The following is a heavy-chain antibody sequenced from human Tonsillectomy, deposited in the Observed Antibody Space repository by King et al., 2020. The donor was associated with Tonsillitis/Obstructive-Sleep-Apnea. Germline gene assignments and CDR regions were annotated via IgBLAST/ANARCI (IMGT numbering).Heavy chain of an antibody. CDR3: ARDGRVDAFDI. Sequence: QLQESGPGLVKPSETLSLTCTVSGGSISNYYWSWIRQPPGKRLEWIGYIYYSGSTNYNPSLKSRVTISVDTSKNQFSLRLSSVTAADTAVYYCARDGRVDAFDIWGQGTMVTVSS. D-gene: IGHD1-26*01. J-gene: IGHJ3*02. V-gene: IGHV4-59*01. CDR2: IYYSGST. CDR1: GGSISNYY.